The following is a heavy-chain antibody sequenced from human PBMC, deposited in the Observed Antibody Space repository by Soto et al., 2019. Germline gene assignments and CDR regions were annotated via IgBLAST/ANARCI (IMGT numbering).Heavy chain of an antibody. CDR2: ISGSGGGT. V-gene: IGHV3-23*01. CDR1: GFTFRSDA. CDR3: AIDLPYCSGGSGYWGDAFDI. D-gene: IGHD2-15*01. J-gene: IGHJ3*02. Sequence: GSLRRSCAASGFTFRSDAMSWVRQAPVKGLEWVSAISGSGGGTYYADSVKGRFTISRDNAKNSLYLQMNSLRAEDTAVYYCAIDLPYCSGGSGYWGDAFDIWGQGTMVTVSS.